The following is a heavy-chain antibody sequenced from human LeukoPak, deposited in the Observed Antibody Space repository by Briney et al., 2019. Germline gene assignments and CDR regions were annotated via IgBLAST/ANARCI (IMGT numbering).Heavy chain of an antibody. CDR2: INHSGST. CDR1: GGSFSGYY. J-gene: IGHJ4*02. D-gene: IGHD3-22*01. V-gene: IGHV4-34*01. Sequence: PSETLSLTCAVYGGSFSGYYWSWIRQPPGKGLEWIGEINHSGSTNYNPSLKSRVTISVDTSKNQFSLKLSSVTAADTAVHYCARSHYYDSSGYLSPRYFDYWGQGTLVTVSS. CDR3: ARSHYYDSSGYLSPRYFDY.